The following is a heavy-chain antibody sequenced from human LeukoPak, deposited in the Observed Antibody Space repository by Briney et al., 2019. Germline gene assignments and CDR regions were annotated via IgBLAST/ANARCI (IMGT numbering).Heavy chain of an antibody. CDR1: GITFSSYA. Sequence: GSLRLSCAASGITFSSYAMSWARQAPGKGLEWVSAISGSGGSTYYADSVKGRFTISRDNSKNTLYLQMNSLRAEDTAVYYCARGRSGWYGYWGQGTLVTVSS. V-gene: IGHV3-23*01. J-gene: IGHJ4*02. D-gene: IGHD6-19*01. CDR3: ARGRSGWYGY. CDR2: ISGSGGST.